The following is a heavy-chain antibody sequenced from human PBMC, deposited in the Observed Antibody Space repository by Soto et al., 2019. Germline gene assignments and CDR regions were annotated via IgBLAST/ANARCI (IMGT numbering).Heavy chain of an antibody. CDR2: IYSSGNT. CDR1: GGSISNYF. CDR3: ARYSVTYFDY. J-gene: IGHJ4*02. V-gene: IGHV4-59*01. D-gene: IGHD1-26*01. Sequence: SETLSLTCTVSGGSISNYFWTWIRQPPGKGLEWIAYIYSSGNTNYNPSLKSRVTISVDTSKSQFSLKLTSVTAADTAVYYCARYSVTYFDYWGQGALVTVSS.